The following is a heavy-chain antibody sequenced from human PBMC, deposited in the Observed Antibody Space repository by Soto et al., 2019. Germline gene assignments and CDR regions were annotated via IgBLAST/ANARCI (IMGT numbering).Heavy chain of an antibody. Sequence: VGSLRLSCAASGFAFDSYWMHWVRQVPGERPVWVSRIDYDGTTTTYADFVKGRFTTSRDNAKNTLYLQMNNLRAEDTAVYYCTRGPRPSSAGTGAYWGQGTQVTVSS. CDR3: TRGPRPSSAGTGAY. CDR1: GFAFDSYW. V-gene: IGHV3-74*01. J-gene: IGHJ4*02. CDR2: IDYDGTTT. D-gene: IGHD3-10*01.